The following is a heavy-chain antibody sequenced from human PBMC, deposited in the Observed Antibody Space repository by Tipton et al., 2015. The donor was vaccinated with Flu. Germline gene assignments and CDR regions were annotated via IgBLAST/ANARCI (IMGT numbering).Heavy chain of an antibody. V-gene: IGHV4-39*01. CDR3: ARLSYYDVDLKNFYFDY. J-gene: IGHJ4*02. D-gene: IGHD3-10*02. Sequence: TLSLTCTDSGGSISSSSYNWGWVRQPPGKGLEWIGSIYYSGRIYYNPSLKSRATISVDTTKNQFSLKLNSVTAADTAVYYCARLSYYDVDLKNFYFDYWGQGALVTVSS. CDR1: GGSISSSSYN. CDR2: IYYSGRI.